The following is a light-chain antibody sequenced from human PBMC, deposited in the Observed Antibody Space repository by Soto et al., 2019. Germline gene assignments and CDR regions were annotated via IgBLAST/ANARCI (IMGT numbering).Light chain of an antibody. CDR3: QQYNNWPPRT. Sequence: ILLARSPGTLCLSPGERAPLSFRASQSVRNDLAWYQQRPGQAPRLLIYGASTRATDIPARFSGSGSGTEFTLTISSLQSEDFAVYYCQQYNNWPPRTFGQGTKVDIK. CDR2: GAS. CDR1: QSVRND. J-gene: IGKJ1*01. V-gene: IGKV3-15*01.